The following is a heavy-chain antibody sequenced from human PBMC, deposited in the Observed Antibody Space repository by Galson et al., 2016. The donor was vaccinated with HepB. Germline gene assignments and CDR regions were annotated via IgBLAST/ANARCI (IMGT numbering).Heavy chain of an antibody. CDR1: GFIFSDYG. CDR2: VWHAGSKI. J-gene: IGHJ4*02. D-gene: IGHD3-16*01. CDR3: AKETSNWGQYYFDY. Sequence: SLRLSCAASGFIFSDYGMHWVRQAPGKGLEWVAVVWHAGSKINYVDSVKGRFTISRDNFKNKLDLQMNSLRAEDTAVYYCAKETSNWGQYYFDYWGQGTLVSVSS. V-gene: IGHV3-33*06.